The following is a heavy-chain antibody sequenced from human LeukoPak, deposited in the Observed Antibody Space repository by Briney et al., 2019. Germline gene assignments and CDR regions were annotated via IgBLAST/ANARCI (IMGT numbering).Heavy chain of an antibody. CDR2: ISYDGSNK. V-gene: IGHV3-30-3*01. CDR3: AKDPLYGSPGG. J-gene: IGHJ4*02. Sequence: GGSLRLSCAASGFTFSSYAMHWVRQAPGKGLEWVAVISYDGSNKYYADSVKGRFTISRDNSKNTLYLQMNSLRAEDTAVYYCAKDPLYGSPGGWGQGTLVTVSS. D-gene: IGHD1-1*01. CDR1: GFTFSSYA.